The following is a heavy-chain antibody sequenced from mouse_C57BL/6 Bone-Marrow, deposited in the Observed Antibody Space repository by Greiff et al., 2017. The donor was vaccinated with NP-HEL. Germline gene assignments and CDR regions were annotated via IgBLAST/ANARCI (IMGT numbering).Heavy chain of an antibody. Sequence: VKLQQPGAELVMPGASVKLSCKASGYTFTSYWMHWVKQRPGQGLEWIGEIDPSDSYTNYNQKFKGKSTLTVDKSSSTAYMQLSSLTSEDSAVYYCARYGYYAMDYWGQGTSVTVSS. CDR3: ARYGYYAMDY. CDR2: IDPSDSYT. CDR1: GYTFTSYW. V-gene: IGHV1-69*01. D-gene: IGHD1-1*01. J-gene: IGHJ4*01.